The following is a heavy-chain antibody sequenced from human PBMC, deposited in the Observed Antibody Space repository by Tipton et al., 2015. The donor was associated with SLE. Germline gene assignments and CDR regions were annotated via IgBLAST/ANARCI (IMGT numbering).Heavy chain of an antibody. CDR3: ARDSMDV. V-gene: IGHV4-4*08. J-gene: IGHJ6*03. Sequence: TLSLTCTVSADSFTHYHWSWIRQSPGKGLEWIGYVYFDGSTNYNPSLKSRLTISVDTSKNQFSLKLSSVTAADTAVYYCARDSMDVWGKGTTVTVSS. CDR2: VYFDGST. CDR1: ADSFTHYH.